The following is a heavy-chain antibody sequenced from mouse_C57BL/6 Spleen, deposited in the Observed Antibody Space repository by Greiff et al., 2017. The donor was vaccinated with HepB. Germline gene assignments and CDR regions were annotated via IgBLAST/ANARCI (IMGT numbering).Heavy chain of an antibody. CDR2: IYPGAGDT. D-gene: IGHD2-5*01. CDR3: ARSESNYPYFDY. J-gene: IGHJ2*01. Sequence: QVQLQQSGAELVKPGASVKISCKASGYAFSSYWMNWVKQRPGKGLEWIGQIYPGAGDTNYNGKFKGKATLTADKSTSTSYMQLSSLTSEDSAVYFCARSESNYPYFDYWGQGTTLTVSS. CDR1: GYAFSSYW. V-gene: IGHV1-80*01.